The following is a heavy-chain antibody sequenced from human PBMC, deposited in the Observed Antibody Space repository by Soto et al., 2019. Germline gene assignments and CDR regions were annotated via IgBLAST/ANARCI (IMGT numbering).Heavy chain of an antibody. Sequence: HPGGSLRLSCTASGFTFGDYAISWVRQAPGKGLEWVGFIRSKAYGGTTEYAASVKGRFTISRDDSKSIAYLQMNSLKTEDTAVYYCTRDYYGDYVGWYFDLWGRGTLVTVSS. CDR3: TRDYYGDYVGWYFDL. V-gene: IGHV3-49*04. CDR2: IRSKAYGGTT. D-gene: IGHD4-17*01. J-gene: IGHJ2*01. CDR1: GFTFGDYA.